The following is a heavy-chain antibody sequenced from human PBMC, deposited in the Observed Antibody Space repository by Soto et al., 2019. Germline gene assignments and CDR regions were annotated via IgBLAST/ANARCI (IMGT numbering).Heavy chain of an antibody. CDR3: ARVPFADTAMDYYYYYGMDV. CDR1: GGTFSSYA. CDR2: IIPIFGTA. V-gene: IGHV1-69*13. D-gene: IGHD5-18*01. Sequence: ASVKVSCKASGGTFSSYAISWVRQAPGQGLEWMGGIIPIFGTANYAQKFQGRVTITADESTSTAYMELSSLSSEDTAVYYCARVPFADTAMDYYYYYGMDVWGQGTTVTVSS. J-gene: IGHJ6*02.